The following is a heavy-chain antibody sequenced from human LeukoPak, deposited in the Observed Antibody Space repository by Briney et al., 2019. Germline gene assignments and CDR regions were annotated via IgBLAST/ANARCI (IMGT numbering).Heavy chain of an antibody. Sequence: PGGSLRLSCTASGFPFYSYWMTWVRQTPGKGLEWVANIRHDGSTKYYVDSVKGRFTISRDNAMNSLHLQMDSLRVEDTAIYYCARSVPYGTTWYGRSDCWGQGTQVTVSS. CDR1: GFPFYSYW. CDR3: ARSVPYGTTWYGRSDC. D-gene: IGHD6-13*01. CDR2: IRHDGSTK. J-gene: IGHJ4*02. V-gene: IGHV3-7*03.